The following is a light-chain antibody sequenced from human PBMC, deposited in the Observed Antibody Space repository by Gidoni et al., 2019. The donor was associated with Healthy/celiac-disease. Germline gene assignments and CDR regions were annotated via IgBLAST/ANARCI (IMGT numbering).Light chain of an antibody. CDR3: QQYGNSIWT. CDR1: LSVSSSY. Sequence: IVLTQSPGTLSLPPGECATLSCRASLSVSSSYLAWYQQKPGQAPMLLTYGASSSATGIPDRFSGSGSGTDFTVTISRLKPEDFAVYYCQQYGNSIWTFGQGTKVEIK. CDR2: GAS. V-gene: IGKV3-20*01. J-gene: IGKJ1*01.